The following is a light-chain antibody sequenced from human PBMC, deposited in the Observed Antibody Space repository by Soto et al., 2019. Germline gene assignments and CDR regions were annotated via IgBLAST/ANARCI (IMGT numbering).Light chain of an antibody. V-gene: IGKV3-20*01. J-gene: IGKJ2*01. CDR2: SAS. CDR3: QQYGSSPYT. CDR1: QSVRSNY. Sequence: EIVLTQSPGTLPLFPGDRATLSCRASQSVRSNYLAWYQQKPGQAPRLLIYSASSRATGSPDRFSGSGSGTDFTLTVRSLEPEDFAVYYCQQYGSSPYTFGQGTKVEIK.